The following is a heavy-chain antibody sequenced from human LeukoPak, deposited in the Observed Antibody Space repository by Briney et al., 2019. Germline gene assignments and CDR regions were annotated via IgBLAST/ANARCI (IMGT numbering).Heavy chain of an antibody. CDR2: ISSSSSYI. CDR1: GFTFSSYG. D-gene: IGHD6-25*01. Sequence: GGSLRLSCAASGFTFSSYGMSWVRQAPGKGLEWVSSISSSSSYIYYADSVKGRFTISRDNAKNSLYLQMNSLRAEDTAVYYCARGDSSGWDYWGQGTLVTVSS. V-gene: IGHV3-21*01. CDR3: ARGDSSGWDY. J-gene: IGHJ4*02.